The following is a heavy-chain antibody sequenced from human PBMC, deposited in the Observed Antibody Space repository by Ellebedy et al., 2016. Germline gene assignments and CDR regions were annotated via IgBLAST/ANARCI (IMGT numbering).Heavy chain of an antibody. CDR1: GYTFTSYD. D-gene: IGHD5-24*01. CDR2: MNPKSGNS. V-gene: IGHV1-8*01. Sequence: ASVKVSXKASGYTFTSYDINWVRQASGQGLEWMGWMNPKSGNSGYAQKFQGRVTMTRDTSISTAYMELSSLRSDDTAVYYCAREFLQLRQDWFDPWGQGTLVTVSS. J-gene: IGHJ5*02. CDR3: AREFLQLRQDWFDP.